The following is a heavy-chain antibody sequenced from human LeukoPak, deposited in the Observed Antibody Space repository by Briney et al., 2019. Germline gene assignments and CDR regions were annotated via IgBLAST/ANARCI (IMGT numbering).Heavy chain of an antibody. CDR2: INTNTGNP. Sequence: RASVKVSCKASGYTFTSYAMNWVRQAPGQGLEWMGWINTNTGNPTYAQGFTGHYVFSLDTSVSTAYLQISGLKADDTAVYYCGRDPKLGIRGYTYGYIDYWGQGTLVTVSS. V-gene: IGHV7-4-1*02. D-gene: IGHD5-18*01. CDR3: GRDPKLGIRGYTYGYIDY. CDR1: GYTFTSYA. J-gene: IGHJ4*02.